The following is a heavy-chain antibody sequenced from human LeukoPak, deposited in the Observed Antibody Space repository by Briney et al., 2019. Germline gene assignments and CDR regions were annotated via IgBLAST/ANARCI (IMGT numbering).Heavy chain of an antibody. V-gene: IGHV4-31*03. CDR1: GGSISSGGYY. J-gene: IGHJ6*03. CDR2: IYYSGST. CDR3: ARDRPITRDMYYYYYMDV. Sequence: SETLSLTCTVSGGSISSGGYYWSWIRQHPGKGLEWIGYIYYSGSTYYNPSLKSRVTISVDTSKNQFSLKLSSVTAADTAVYYCARDRPITRDMYYYYYMDVWGKGTTVTVSS. D-gene: IGHD3-10*01.